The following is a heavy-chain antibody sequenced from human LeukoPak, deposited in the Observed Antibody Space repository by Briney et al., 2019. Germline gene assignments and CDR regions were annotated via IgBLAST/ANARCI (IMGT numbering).Heavy chain of an antibody. J-gene: IGHJ4*02. V-gene: IGHV1-2*02. CDR2: INPNSGGT. CDR1: GYTFTGYY. D-gene: IGHD1-26*01. Sequence: GASVKVSCKASGYTFTGYYMHWVRQAPGQGLEWMGWINPNSGGTNYAQNFQGRVTMTRDPSISTAYMELSSLRSEDTAVYYCARELVSIVGAREFDYWGQGTLVTVSS. CDR3: ARELVSIVGAREFDY.